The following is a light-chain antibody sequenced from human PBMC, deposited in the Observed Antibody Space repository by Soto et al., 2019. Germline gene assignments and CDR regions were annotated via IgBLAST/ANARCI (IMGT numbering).Light chain of an antibody. CDR1: QSISSW. CDR3: KQYNSFWWT. J-gene: IGKJ1*01. Sequence: IQMTQSPSSLSASVGDRVTITCRASQSISSWLAWYQQKPGKAHKLLIYDAYSLESGVQSRFSGSGSGTEFTLTIRSLQPDDFATYYCKQYNSFWWTFGQGTKVDIK. CDR2: DAY. V-gene: IGKV1-5*01.